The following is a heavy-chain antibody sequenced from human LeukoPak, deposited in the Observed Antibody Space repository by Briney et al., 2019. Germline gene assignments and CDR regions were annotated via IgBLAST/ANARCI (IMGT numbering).Heavy chain of an antibody. CDR3: ARDLVSSSSSRDYYYAVDV. CDR2: ISGSGAST. J-gene: IGHJ6*02. D-gene: IGHD6-6*01. CDR1: GLTFSTNA. V-gene: IGHV3-23*01. Sequence: GGSLRLSCLTSGLTFSTNAMSWVRQAPGKGLEWISGISGSGASTYYADSVTGRFTISRDNSKNTLYLQMNSLRAEDTAVYYCARDLVSSSSSRDYYYAVDVWGQGTTVTVSS.